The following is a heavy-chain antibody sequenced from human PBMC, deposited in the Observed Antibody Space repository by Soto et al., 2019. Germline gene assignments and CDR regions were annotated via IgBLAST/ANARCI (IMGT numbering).Heavy chain of an antibody. V-gene: IGHV1-69*12. CDR2: IIPIFGTA. CDR1: GGTFSSYA. CDR3: ARTIRDVAAAVTPSYYGMDV. D-gene: IGHD6-13*01. Sequence: QVQLVQSGAEVKKPGSSVKVSCKASGGTFSSYAISWVRQAPGQGLEWMGGIIPIFGTANYAQKFQGRVTITADESTSTAYMELSSLRSEDTAVYYCARTIRDVAAAVTPSYYGMDVWGQGTTVTVSS. J-gene: IGHJ6*02.